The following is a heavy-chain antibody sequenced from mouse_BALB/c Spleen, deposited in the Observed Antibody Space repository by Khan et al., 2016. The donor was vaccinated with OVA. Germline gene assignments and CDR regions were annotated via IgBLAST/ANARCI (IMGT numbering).Heavy chain of an antibody. Sequence: VQLQQSGPDLVKPGASVKMSCKASGYSFTAYYINWVKLSHGKSLESIGRINPKTGNNHYNQKLKDKALLIVDTSSSTAYMELRSLSSEDFSFYYFARGYDFFAYWGQGTLVTVSA. V-gene: IGHV1-34*01. CDR3: ARGYDFFAY. D-gene: IGHD2-2*01. CDR2: INPKTGNN. CDR1: GYSFTAYY. J-gene: IGHJ3*01.